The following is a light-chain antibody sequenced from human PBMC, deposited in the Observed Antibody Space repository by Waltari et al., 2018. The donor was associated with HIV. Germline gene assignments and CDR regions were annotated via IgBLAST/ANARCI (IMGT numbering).Light chain of an antibody. CDR1: SSNVGGYNY. V-gene: IGLV2-14*01. CDR2: EVT. J-gene: IGLJ1*01. CDR3: SSATSRKLYV. Sequence: QSALTQPASGSGSPGQSITFSCTGTSSNVGGYNYVAWYQQNPGKVPKLLIYEVTNRPSGVSNRFSASKSGNKASLTISGLQADDEADYYCSSATSRKLYVFGTGTRVTVL.